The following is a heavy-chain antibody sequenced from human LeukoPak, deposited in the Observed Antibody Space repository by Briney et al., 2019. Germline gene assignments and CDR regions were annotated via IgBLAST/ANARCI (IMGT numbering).Heavy chain of an antibody. CDR2: MYHSGDT. Sequence: SETLSLTCTVSGYSVSSGYYWGWIRQPPGKGLEWIGSMYHSGDTYYNPSLKSRVTLPVDTSKNQLSLKLSSVTAADTAVYYCARSKAHLSTSWYGTWFDPWGQGTLVTVSS. D-gene: IGHD2-2*01. J-gene: IGHJ5*02. V-gene: IGHV4-38-2*02. CDR3: ARSKAHLSTSWYGTWFDP. CDR1: GYSVSSGYY.